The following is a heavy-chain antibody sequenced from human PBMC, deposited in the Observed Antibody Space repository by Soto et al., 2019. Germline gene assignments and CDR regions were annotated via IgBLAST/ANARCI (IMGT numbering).Heavy chain of an antibody. CDR1: GDSVSSNSAA. D-gene: IGHD6-13*01. Sequence: PSQALSLTCAISGDSVSSNSAAWNWIRQSPSRGLEWLGRTYYRSKWYNDYAVSVKSRITINPDTSKNQFSLQLNSVTPEDTAVYYCATDLSRIAAAGPGGYYYYMDVWGKGTTVTVSS. CDR3: ATDLSRIAAAGPGGYYYYMDV. J-gene: IGHJ6*03. CDR2: TYYRSKWYN. V-gene: IGHV6-1*01.